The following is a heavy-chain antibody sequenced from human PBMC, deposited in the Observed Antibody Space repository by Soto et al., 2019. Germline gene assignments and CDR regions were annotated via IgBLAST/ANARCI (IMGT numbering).Heavy chain of an antibody. Sequence: EVQLVESGGGLVQPGGSLRLSCAASGFTVSSNYMSWVCQAPGKGLEWVSVIYSGGSTYYADSVKGRFTISRHNSKNTLYLQMNSLRAEDTAVYYCARDRRATGYYYYYMDVWGKGTTVTVSS. CDR2: IYSGGST. CDR3: ARDRRATGYYYYYMDV. J-gene: IGHJ6*03. V-gene: IGHV3-53*04. CDR1: GFTVSSNY.